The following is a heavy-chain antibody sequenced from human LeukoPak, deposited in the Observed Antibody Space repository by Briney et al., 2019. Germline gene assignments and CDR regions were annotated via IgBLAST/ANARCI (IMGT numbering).Heavy chain of an antibody. CDR2: IYHSGST. CDR3: AREGGYQVTGAFDI. Sequence: PSETLSLTCSVSGGSISNYDWSWIRQPPGKGLEWIGNIYHSGSTNYNSSLRSRVTILLDTSKNQLSLILNSVTAADTAVYYCAREGGYQVTGAFDIWGQGTRVTVSS. J-gene: IGHJ3*02. D-gene: IGHD2-21*02. V-gene: IGHV4-59*01. CDR1: GGSISNYD.